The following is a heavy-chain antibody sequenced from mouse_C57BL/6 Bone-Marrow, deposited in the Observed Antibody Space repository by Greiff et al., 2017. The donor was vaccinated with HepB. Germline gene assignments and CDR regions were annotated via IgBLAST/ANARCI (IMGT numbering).Heavy chain of an antibody. V-gene: IGHV1-61*01. CDR2: IYPSDSET. CDR1: GYTFTSYW. Sequence: VQLQQPGAELVRPGSSVKLSCKASGYTFTSYWMDWVKQRPGQGLEWIGNIYPSDSETHYNQKFKDKATLTVDKSSSTDYMQLSSLTSEDSAVYYCAREGLWSPFDYWGQGTTLTVSS. J-gene: IGHJ2*01. D-gene: IGHD1-1*02. CDR3: AREGLWSPFDY.